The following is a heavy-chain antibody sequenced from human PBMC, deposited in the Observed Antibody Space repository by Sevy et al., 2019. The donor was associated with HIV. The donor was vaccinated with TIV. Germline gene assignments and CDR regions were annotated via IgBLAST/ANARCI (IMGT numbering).Heavy chain of an antibody. CDR3: AKDRVSGTYYTGDFDY. CDR1: GFTFSTYA. Sequence: WGSLRLSCAASGFTFSTYAMTWVRQAPGKGLEWVSVISLSGGDTYYTDSVKGRFTISRDNSKNTLYLQMNSLRAEDTAVYYCAKDRVSGTYYTGDFDYWGQGTLVTVSS. CDR2: ISLSGGDT. J-gene: IGHJ4*02. V-gene: IGHV3-23*01. D-gene: IGHD3-10*01.